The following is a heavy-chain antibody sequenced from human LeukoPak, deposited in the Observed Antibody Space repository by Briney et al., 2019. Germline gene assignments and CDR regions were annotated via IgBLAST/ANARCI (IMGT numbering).Heavy chain of an antibody. CDR2: ISAYNGNT. CDR3: ARTTGPYYDSSFDY. CDR1: GYTFTSYG. Sequence: GASVKVSCKASGYTFTSYGISWVRQAPGQGLEWMGWISAYNGNTNYAQKLQGRVTMTTDTSTSTAYMELRSLRSDDTAVYYCARTTGPYYDSSFDYWGQGTLVTVSS. D-gene: IGHD3-22*01. J-gene: IGHJ4*02. V-gene: IGHV1-18*01.